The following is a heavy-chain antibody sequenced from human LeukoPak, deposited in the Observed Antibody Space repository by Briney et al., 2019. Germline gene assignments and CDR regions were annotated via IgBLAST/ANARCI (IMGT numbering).Heavy chain of an antibody. CDR3: AKGQTFQYYYDSSGYYYYFDY. CDR1: GFTFSSYA. CDR2: ISGSGGST. V-gene: IGHV3-23*01. J-gene: IGHJ4*02. Sequence: GGSLRLSCAASGFTFSSYAMSWVRQAPGNGLEWVSAISGSGGSTYYADSVKGRFTISRDNSKNTLYLQMNSLRAEDTAVYYCAKGQTFQYYYDSSGYYYYFDYWGQGTLVTVSS. D-gene: IGHD3-22*01.